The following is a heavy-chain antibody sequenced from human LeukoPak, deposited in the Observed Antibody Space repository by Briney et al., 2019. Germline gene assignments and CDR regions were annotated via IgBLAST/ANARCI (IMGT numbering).Heavy chain of an antibody. CDR1: GGSISSGGYY. CDR2: IYHSGST. Sequence: SETLSLTCTVSGGSISSGGYYWSWIRQPPGKGLEWIGYIYHSGSTNYNPSLKSRVTVSVDKSKNQFSLKLSSVTAADTAVYYCARDLDSSGYYQEGFQHWGQGTLVTVSS. CDR3: ARDLDSSGYYQEGFQH. V-gene: IGHV4-30-2*01. D-gene: IGHD3-22*01. J-gene: IGHJ1*01.